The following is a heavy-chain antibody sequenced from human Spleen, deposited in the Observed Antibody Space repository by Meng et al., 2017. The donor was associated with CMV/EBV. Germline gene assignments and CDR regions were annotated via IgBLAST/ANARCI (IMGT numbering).Heavy chain of an antibody. Sequence: EVQLVESGGGLVKPGGSLRLSCAASGFTFSSYSMNWVRQAPGKGLEWVSSISSSSSYIYYADSVKGRFTISRDNAKNSLYLQMNSLRAEDTAVYYCARGALMAAAGTVFDYWGQGTLVTVSS. D-gene: IGHD6-13*01. CDR2: ISSSSSYI. V-gene: IGHV3-21*01. J-gene: IGHJ4*02. CDR1: GFTFSSYS. CDR3: ARGALMAAAGTVFDY.